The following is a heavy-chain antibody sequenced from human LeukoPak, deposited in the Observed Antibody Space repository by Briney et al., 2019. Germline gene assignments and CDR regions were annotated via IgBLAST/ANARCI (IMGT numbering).Heavy chain of an antibody. J-gene: IGHJ4*02. CDR2: INPNSGGT. D-gene: IGHD6-6*01. CDR1: GYTFTGYY. V-gene: IGHV1-2*06. CDR3: ARVWHSSSFLFDY. Sequence: ASVKVSCKASGYTFTGYYMHWVRQAPGQGLEWMGRINPNSGGTNYAQKFQGRVTMTRDTSISTAYMELSRLRSDDTAVYYCARVWHSSSFLFDYWGQGTLVTVSS.